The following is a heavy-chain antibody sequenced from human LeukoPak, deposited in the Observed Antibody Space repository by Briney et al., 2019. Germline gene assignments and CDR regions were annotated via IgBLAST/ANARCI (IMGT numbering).Heavy chain of an antibody. CDR1: DFAFSGYS. D-gene: IGHD3-22*01. CDR2: IRSSSSYI. J-gene: IGHJ4*02. V-gene: IGHV3-21*01. Sequence: GGSLRLSCAASDFAFSGYSMNWVRQAPGKGLEWVSSIRSSSSYIYYADSVKGRFTISRDNAKNSLYLQMSSLRAEDTAVYYCARGPTTYYYDSSGSENLDYWGQGTLVTVSS. CDR3: ARGPTTYYYDSSGSENLDY.